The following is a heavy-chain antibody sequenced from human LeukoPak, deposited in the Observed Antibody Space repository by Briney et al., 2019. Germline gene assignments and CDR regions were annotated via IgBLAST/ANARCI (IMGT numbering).Heavy chain of an antibody. V-gene: IGHV3-74*01. CDR2: INGDGSFT. CDR3: ARDRYCGGDCYSNAFDI. J-gene: IGHJ3*02. D-gene: IGHD2-21*02. Sequence: PGGSLRLSCAASEFTFSSYWMNWVRQTPGKGLVWVSRINGDGSFTSYADSVKGRFTISRDNAKNTLYLQMNSLRAEDTAVYYCARDRYCGGDCYSNAFDIWGQGTMVTVSS. CDR1: EFTFSSYW.